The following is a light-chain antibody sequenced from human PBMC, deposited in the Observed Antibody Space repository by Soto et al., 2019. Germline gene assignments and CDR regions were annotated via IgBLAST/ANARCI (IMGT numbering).Light chain of an antibody. J-gene: IGLJ2*01. CDR1: SSDDGGYNY. CDR3: SSYTSSSTYVV. V-gene: IGLV2-14*01. CDR2: DVS. Sequence: QSALTQPASVSGAHGQSITISCTGTSSDDGGYNYVSWYQQHPGKAPKLMIYDVSNRPSGVSNRFSGSKSGNTASLTISGLQAEDEADYYCSSYTSSSTYVVFGGGTKLTVL.